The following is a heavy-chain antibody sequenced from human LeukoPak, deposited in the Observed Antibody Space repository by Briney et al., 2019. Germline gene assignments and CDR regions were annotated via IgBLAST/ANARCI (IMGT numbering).Heavy chain of an antibody. V-gene: IGHV4-4*07. Sequence: SETLSLTCTVSGDSISSYYWSWIRQPAGKGLEWIGRIYTSGSTNYNPSLKSRVTMSVDTSKNQFSLKLSSVTAADTAVYYCARDGAYSSNPLYYYYYYMDVWGKGTTVTVSS. J-gene: IGHJ6*03. CDR3: ARDGAYSSNPLYYYYYYMDV. CDR2: IYTSGST. CDR1: GDSISSYY. D-gene: IGHD6-13*01.